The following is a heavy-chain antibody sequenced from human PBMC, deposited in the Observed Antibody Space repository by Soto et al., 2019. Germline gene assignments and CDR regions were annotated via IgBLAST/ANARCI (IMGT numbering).Heavy chain of an antibody. CDR2: ISGSGGST. CDR3: AKDKPSSSSGYYYYGMDV. CDR1: GFTFSSYA. Sequence: HPGGSLRLSCAASGFTFSSYAMSWVRQAPGKGLEWVSAISGSGGSTYYADSVKGRFTISRDNSKNTLYLQMNSLRAEDTAVYYCAKDKPSSSSGYYYYGMDVWGQGTTVTVSS. J-gene: IGHJ6*02. V-gene: IGHV3-23*01. D-gene: IGHD6-6*01.